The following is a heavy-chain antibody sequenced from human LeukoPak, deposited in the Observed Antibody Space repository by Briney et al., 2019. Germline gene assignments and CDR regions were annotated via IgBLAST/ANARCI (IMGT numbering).Heavy chain of an antibody. CDR2: IYYSGST. CDR1: GGSISSYY. Sequence: SETLSLTCTVSGGSISSYYWSWIRQPPEKGLEWIGYIYYSGSTNYNPSLKSRVTISVDTSKNQFSLKLSSVTAADTAVYYCGRHPSGSGWNRAAFDIWGQGTMVTVSS. V-gene: IGHV4-59*08. CDR3: GRHPSGSGWNRAAFDI. J-gene: IGHJ3*02. D-gene: IGHD6-19*01.